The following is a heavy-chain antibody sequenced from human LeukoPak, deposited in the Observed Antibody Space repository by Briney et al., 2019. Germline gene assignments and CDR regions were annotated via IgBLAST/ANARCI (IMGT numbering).Heavy chain of an antibody. CDR3: ARDDEAAVRGSFHPLFDY. Sequence: GGSLRLSCAASGFTFSSYAMSWVRQAPGKGLEWVSAISGSGGSTYYADSVKGRFTISRDNAKNSLYLQMNRLRAEDTAVYYCARDDEAAVRGSFHPLFDYWGQGTLVTVSS. V-gene: IGHV3-23*01. CDR2: ISGSGGST. J-gene: IGHJ4*02. CDR1: GFTFSSYA. D-gene: IGHD1-26*01.